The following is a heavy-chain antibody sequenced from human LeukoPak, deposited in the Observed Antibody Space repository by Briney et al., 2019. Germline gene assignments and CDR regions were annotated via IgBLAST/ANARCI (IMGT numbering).Heavy chain of an antibody. J-gene: IGHJ4*02. CDR1: GFSFSGHW. D-gene: IGHD6-6*01. CDR2: ISPTGSTT. Sequence: GGSLRLSCTASGFSFSGHWMHWARQLPGKGLVWVSRISPTGSTTRYADSVKGRFTVSRDNAKNTLYLQVNNLRAEDTAVYYCARGPNSNWSGPDFWGQGTLLTVSS. CDR3: ARGPNSNWSGPDF. V-gene: IGHV3-74*01.